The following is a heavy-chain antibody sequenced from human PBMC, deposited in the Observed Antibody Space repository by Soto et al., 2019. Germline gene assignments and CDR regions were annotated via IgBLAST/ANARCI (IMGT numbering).Heavy chain of an antibody. V-gene: IGHV1-46*01. J-gene: IGHJ6*02. CDR1: GYTFTSYY. D-gene: IGHD6-13*01. CDR2: INPSGGST. CDR3: ARDRWVQQQLHYYGMDV. Sequence: ASVKVSCKASGYTFTSYYMHWVRQAPGQGLEWMGIINPSGGSTSYAQKFQGRVTMTRDTSTSTVYMELSSLRSEDTAVYYCARDRWVQQQLHYYGMDVWGQGTTVTVSS.